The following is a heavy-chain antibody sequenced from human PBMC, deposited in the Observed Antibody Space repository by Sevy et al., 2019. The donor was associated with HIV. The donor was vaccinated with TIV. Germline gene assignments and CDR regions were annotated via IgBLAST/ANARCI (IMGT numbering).Heavy chain of an antibody. D-gene: IGHD3-10*01. V-gene: IGHV4-59*01. CDR1: GGSISSYY. J-gene: IGHJ6*02. CDR2: IYYSGST. Sequence: ETLSLTCTVSGGSISSYYWSWIRQPPGKGLEWMGYIYYSGSTNYNPSLKSRVTISVDTSKNQFSLKLSSVTAADTAVYYCARGLVRGVIGMDVWGQGTTVTVSS. CDR3: ARGLVRGVIGMDV.